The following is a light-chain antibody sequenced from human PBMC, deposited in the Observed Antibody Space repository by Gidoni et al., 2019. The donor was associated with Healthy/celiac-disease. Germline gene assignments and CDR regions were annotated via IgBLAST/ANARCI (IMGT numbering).Light chain of an antibody. Sequence: DIQMTHSPSSLSASVGDRVTITCRASQSISSYLNWYQQKPGKAPKLLIYAASSLQSGVPSRFRGSGSGTDFTLTISSLQTEDVATYYGQQSYSTPPVTFGQGTKLEIK. CDR1: QSISSY. CDR2: AAS. J-gene: IGKJ2*01. CDR3: QQSYSTPPVT. V-gene: IGKV1-39*01.